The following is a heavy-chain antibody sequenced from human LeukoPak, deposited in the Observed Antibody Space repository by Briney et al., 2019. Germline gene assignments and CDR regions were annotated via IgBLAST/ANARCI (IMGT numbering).Heavy chain of an antibody. J-gene: IGHJ4*02. CDR3: VSSSSSGKGGY. D-gene: IGHD6-13*01. CDR1: GGSISSSNW. V-gene: IGHV4-4*02. Sequence: LTCAVXGGSISSSNWWSWVRPPPGKGLEWIGEIYHSGSTNYNPSLKSRVTISVDKSKNQFSLKLSSVTAADTAVYYCVSSSSSGKGGYWGQGTLVTVSS. CDR2: IYHSGST.